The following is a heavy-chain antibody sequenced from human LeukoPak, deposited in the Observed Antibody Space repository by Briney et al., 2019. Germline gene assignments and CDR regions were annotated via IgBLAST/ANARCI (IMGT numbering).Heavy chain of an antibody. J-gene: IGHJ4*02. CDR1: GGSFSGYY. V-gene: IGHV3-23*01. Sequence: ETLSLTCAVYGGSFSGYYWSWVRQAPGKGLEWVSAISGSGGSTYYADSVKGRFTISRDNSKNTLYLQMNSLRAEDTAVYYCARGAARMVEVAPIISFEFWGQGTLVTVSS. CDR3: ARGAARMVEVAPIISFEF. D-gene: IGHD5-24*01. CDR2: ISGSGGST.